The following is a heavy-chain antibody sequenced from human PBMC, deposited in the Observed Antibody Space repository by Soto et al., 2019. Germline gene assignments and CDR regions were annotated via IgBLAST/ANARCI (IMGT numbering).Heavy chain of an antibody. V-gene: IGHV3-21*01. CDR3: ARDSQTVAGQIDY. CDR1: GFTFSSYS. J-gene: IGHJ4*02. Sequence: GGSLRLSCAASGFTFSSYSMNWVRQAPGKGLEWVSSISSSSSYIYYADSVKGRFTISRDNAKNSLYLQMNSLRAEDTAVYYCARDSQTVAGQIDYWGQGTLVTVSS. D-gene: IGHD6-19*01. CDR2: ISSSSSYI.